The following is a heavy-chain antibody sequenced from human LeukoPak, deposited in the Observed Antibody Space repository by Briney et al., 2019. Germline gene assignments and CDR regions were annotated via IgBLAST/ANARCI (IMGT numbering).Heavy chain of an antibody. D-gene: IGHD1-26*01. CDR3: ARVQSGSYHQDAFDI. CDR2: IIPILGIA. V-gene: IGHV1-69*04. Sequence: VASVKVSCKAAGYTFTTYPITWVRQAPGQGLEWMGRIIPILGIANYAQKFQGRVTITADKSTSTAYMELSSLRSEDTAVYYCARVQSGSYHQDAFDIWGQGTMVTVSS. CDR1: GYTFTTYP. J-gene: IGHJ3*02.